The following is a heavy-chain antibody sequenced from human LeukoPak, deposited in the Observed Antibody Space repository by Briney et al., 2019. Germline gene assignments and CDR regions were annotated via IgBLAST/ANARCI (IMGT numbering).Heavy chain of an antibody. D-gene: IGHD1-26*01. CDR1: GGSISSYY. CDR3: ARGGGSYYFGS. CDR2: IYTSGST. Sequence: PSETLSLICTVSGGSISSYYWSWLQQPAGKGLEWIGRIYTSGSTHYNPSLKSRVTMSADTSNNQFSLKLSSVTAADTAVYYCARGGGSYYFGSWGQGTLVTVSS. J-gene: IGHJ4*02. V-gene: IGHV4-4*07.